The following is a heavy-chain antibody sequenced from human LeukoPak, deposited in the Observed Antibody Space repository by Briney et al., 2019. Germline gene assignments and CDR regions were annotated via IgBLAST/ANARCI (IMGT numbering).Heavy chain of an antibody. V-gene: IGHV3-30-3*01. J-gene: IGHJ6*02. Sequence: GRSLRLSCAASGFTFSSYAMHWVRQAPGKGLEWVAVISYDGSNKYYADSVKGRFIISRDNSKNTLYLQMNSLRAEDTAVYYCARDLSPKGFWSGTYYYYYGMDVWGQGTTVTVSS. CDR2: ISYDGSNK. CDR1: GFTFSSYA. CDR3: ARDLSPKGFWSGTYYYYYGMDV. D-gene: IGHD3-3*01.